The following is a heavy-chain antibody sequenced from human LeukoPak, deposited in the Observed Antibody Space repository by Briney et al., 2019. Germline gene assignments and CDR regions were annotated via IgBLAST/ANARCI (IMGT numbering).Heavy chain of an antibody. CDR1: GFTFSSSA. CDR3: ARDRDYAFDS. V-gene: IGHV3-23*01. D-gene: IGHD4-17*01. Sequence: GGSLRLSCAASGFTFSSSAMSWVRQAPGKGLEWVSAISNNGGYTYYADSVQGRFTISRDNSKSTLCLQMNSLRAEDTAVYYCARDRDYAFDSWGQGTLVTVSS. J-gene: IGHJ4*02. CDR2: ISNNGGYT.